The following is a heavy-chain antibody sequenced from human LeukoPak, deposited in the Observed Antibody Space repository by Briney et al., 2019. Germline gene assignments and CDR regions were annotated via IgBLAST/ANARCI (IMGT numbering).Heavy chain of an antibody. CDR1: GGSFSGYY. CDR2: INHSGST. Sequence: PSETLSLTCAVYGGSFSGYYWSWIRQPPGKGLEWTGEINHSGSTNYNPSLKSRVTISVDTSKNQFSLKLSSVTAADTAVYYCARLEYYDILTGYPNWFDPWGQGTLVTVSS. V-gene: IGHV4-34*01. D-gene: IGHD3-9*01. J-gene: IGHJ5*02. CDR3: ARLEYYDILTGYPNWFDP.